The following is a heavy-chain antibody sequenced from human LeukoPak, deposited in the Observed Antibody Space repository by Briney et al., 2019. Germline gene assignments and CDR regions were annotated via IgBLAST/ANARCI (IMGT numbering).Heavy chain of an antibody. V-gene: IGHV4-59*08. CDR3: ASLAAAGYGMDV. CDR2: IYYSGST. Sequence: SETLSPTCTVSGGSISSYYWSWIRQPPGKGLDWIGYIYYSGSTNYNPSLKSRVTISVDTSKNQFSLKLSSVTAADTAVYYCASLAAAGYGMDVWGQGTTVTVSS. J-gene: IGHJ6*02. CDR1: GGSISSYY. D-gene: IGHD6-13*01.